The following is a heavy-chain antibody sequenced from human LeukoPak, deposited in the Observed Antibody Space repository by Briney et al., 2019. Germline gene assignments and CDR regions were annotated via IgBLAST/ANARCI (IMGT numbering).Heavy chain of an antibody. J-gene: IGHJ6*02. CDR1: GFIFSNCA. CDR3: ARDREVLRYFDWLSPYYYYGMDV. V-gene: IGHV3-30-3*01. CDR2: ISYDGSNE. Sequence: PGGSLRLSCAASGFIFSNCAMHWVRQVPGKGLEWVAVISYDGSNEYYADSVKGRFTISRDNSKNTLYLQMYSLRADDTAVYYCARDREVLRYFDWLSPYYYYGMDVWGQGTTVTVSS. D-gene: IGHD3-9*01.